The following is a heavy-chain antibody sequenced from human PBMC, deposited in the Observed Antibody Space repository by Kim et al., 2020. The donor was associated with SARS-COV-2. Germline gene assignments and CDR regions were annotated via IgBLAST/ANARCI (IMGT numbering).Heavy chain of an antibody. D-gene: IGHD3-22*01. CDR1: GFTFGDYA. CDR2: ISWNSGSI. CDR3: AKDISYYDSSGYPDY. J-gene: IGHJ4*02. V-gene: IGHV3-9*01. Sequence: GGSLRLSCAASGFTFGDYAMHWVRQAPGKGLEWVSGISWNSGSIGYADSVKGRFTISRDNAKNSLYLQMNSLRAEDTALYYCAKDISYYDSSGYPDYWGQGTLVTVSS.